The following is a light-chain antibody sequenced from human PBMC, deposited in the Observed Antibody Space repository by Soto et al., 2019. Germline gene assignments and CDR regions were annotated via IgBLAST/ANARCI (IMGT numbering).Light chain of an antibody. CDR1: CSEVGRYSL. CDR2: EVR. V-gene: IGLV2-11*01. CDR3: CSYAGAYTYV. J-gene: IGLJ1*01. Sequence: QSLLAPSRSVTVSPCQSVTISCTGTCSEVGRYSLGSWFQLHPGKAPKLMIYEVRTTPSGVPDRFSGSKTGNTAALTISGLQAKDEADYYCCSYAGAYTYVFGSGTKVTVL.